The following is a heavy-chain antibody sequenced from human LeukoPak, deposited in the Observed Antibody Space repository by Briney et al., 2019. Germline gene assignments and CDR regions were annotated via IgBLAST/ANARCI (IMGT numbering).Heavy chain of an antibody. V-gene: IGHV3-74*01. Sequence: GGSLRLSCAASGLTISDSWIHWVRHVPGKGLMWVSRLASDENNRIYADSVKGRFTISRDNAKNTLFLQMNSLRVEDTGSYYCARDAGWGRLDSWGQGALVTVSS. CDR2: LASDENNR. D-gene: IGHD3-16*01. J-gene: IGHJ4*02. CDR1: GLTISDSW. CDR3: ARDAGWGRLDS.